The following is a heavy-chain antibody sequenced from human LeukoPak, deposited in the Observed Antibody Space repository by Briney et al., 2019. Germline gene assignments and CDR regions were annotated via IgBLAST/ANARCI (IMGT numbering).Heavy chain of an antibody. J-gene: IGHJ2*01. Sequence: ASVKVSCKASGYTFTSYGISWVRQATGQGLEWMGWMNPNSGNTGYAQKFQGRVTITRNTSISTAYMELSSLRSEDTAVYYCARGLLPPWHFDLWGRGTLVTVSS. V-gene: IGHV1-8*03. CDR2: MNPNSGNT. CDR1: GYTFTSYG. D-gene: IGHD1-26*01. CDR3: ARGLLPPWHFDL.